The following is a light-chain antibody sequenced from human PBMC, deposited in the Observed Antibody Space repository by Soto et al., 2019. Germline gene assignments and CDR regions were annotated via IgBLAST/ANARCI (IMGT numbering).Light chain of an antibody. CDR1: QSLYTN. CDR2: AAS. Sequence: EIVLTQSPATQSVSPGDTATLSCRASQSLYTNLAWYQQKPGRAPRVLIYAASTRATGIPGRFTGIGSGTEFTLTISSLQSEDFAVYYCQQYNNWITFGQGTRLEI. CDR3: QQYNNWIT. V-gene: IGKV3-15*01. J-gene: IGKJ5*01.